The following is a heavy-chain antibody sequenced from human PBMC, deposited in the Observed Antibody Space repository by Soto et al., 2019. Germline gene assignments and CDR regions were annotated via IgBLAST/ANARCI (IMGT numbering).Heavy chain of an antibody. CDR3: ARATSFSGHHGY. J-gene: IGHJ4*02. D-gene: IGHD2-8*02. CDR1: GGSFSSGGYY. CDR2: IYYSGST. Sequence: SETLSLTCTVSGGSFSSGGYYWSWIRQLPGKGLEWIGYIYYSGSTYYNPSLKSRFTISLDTSKNQFSLKLSSVTAADTAVYYCARATSFSGHHGYWGQGTLVT. V-gene: IGHV4-31*03.